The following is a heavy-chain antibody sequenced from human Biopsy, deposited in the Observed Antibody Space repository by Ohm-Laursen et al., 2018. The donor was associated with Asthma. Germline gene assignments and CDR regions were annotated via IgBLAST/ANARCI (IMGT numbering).Heavy chain of an antibody. V-gene: IGHV1-69*13. D-gene: IGHD2-2*01. J-gene: IGHJ4*02. CDR1: GGTFNTYV. CDR2: INSVFGTT. Sequence: SVKVSCKSLGGTFNTYVIGWVRQAPGQGLEWLGGINSVFGTTTYPQKFQDRVTITADDSTSTVYMELSSLRSKDTAVYYCARKAGSCISRTCYSLDFWGQGTLVTVSS. CDR3: ARKAGSCISRTCYSLDF.